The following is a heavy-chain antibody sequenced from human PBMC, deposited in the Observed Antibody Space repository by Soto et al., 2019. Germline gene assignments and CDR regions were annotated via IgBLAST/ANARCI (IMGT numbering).Heavy chain of an antibody. D-gene: IGHD3-10*01. CDR2: IQHEGNEK. Sequence: EVQVVESGGGLVQPGGSLRLSCTVSGFAFSGFYMTWVRQAPGKGLEWVANIQHEGNEKNYVDSVQGRFTISRDNAKSSLYLQMNSLRAEDTAVYYCVRGRGGLDFWGQGTLVTVSS. CDR1: GFAFSGFY. CDR3: VRGRGGLDF. J-gene: IGHJ4*02. V-gene: IGHV3-7*01.